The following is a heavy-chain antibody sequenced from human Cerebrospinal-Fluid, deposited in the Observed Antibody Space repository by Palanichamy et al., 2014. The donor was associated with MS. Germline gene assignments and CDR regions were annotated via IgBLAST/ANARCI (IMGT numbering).Heavy chain of an antibody. J-gene: IGHJ6*02. CDR1: GGSISGGGYS. Sequence: QVKLQQSGPGLVKPSQTLSLTCAVSGGSISGGGYSWSWIRQPPGKGLEWIGYIFDNGNTYYNLSLKSRVTISIDTSKNQFSLKLSSVTAADMAVYYCARVHRGWTGYFGVRREPSHYGLDVWGQGTTVTVSS. D-gene: IGHD3/OR15-3a*01. CDR2: IFDNGNT. V-gene: IGHV4-30-4*07. CDR3: ARVHRGWTGYFGVRREPSHYGLDV.